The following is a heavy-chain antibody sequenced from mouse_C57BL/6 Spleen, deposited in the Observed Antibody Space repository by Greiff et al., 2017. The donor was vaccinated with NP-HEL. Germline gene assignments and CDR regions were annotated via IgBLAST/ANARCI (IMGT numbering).Heavy chain of an antibody. V-gene: IGHV2-9-1*01. Sequence: VKVVESGPGLVAPSQSLSITCTVSGFSLTSYAISWVRQPPGKGLEWLGVIWTGGGTNYNSALKSRLSISKDNSKSQVFLKMNSLQTDDTARYYCARKNYGSSYDWYFDVWGTGTTVTVSS. D-gene: IGHD1-1*01. CDR1: GFSLTSYA. CDR3: ARKNYGSSYDWYFDV. J-gene: IGHJ1*03. CDR2: IWTGGGT.